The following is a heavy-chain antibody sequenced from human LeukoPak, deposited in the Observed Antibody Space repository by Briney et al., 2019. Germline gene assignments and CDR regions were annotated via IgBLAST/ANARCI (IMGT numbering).Heavy chain of an antibody. V-gene: IGHV3-21*01. Sequence: GGTLRLSCAASGFAFSSYSMNWVRQAPGKGLEWVSSISSSSSYIYYADSVKGRFTISRDNAKNSLYLQMNSLRAEDTAVYYCARAHDSSGNFDYWGQGTLVTVSS. J-gene: IGHJ4*02. CDR1: GFAFSSYS. D-gene: IGHD3-22*01. CDR2: ISSSSSYI. CDR3: ARAHDSSGNFDY.